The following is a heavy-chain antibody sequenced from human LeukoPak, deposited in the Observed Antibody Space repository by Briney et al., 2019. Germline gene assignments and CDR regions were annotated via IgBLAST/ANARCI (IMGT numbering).Heavy chain of an antibody. CDR3: ARDPAPYYDSSGLDY. D-gene: IGHD3-22*01. Sequence: GGSLRLSCAASGFTFSSYGMHWVRQAPGKGLEWVVVIWYDGSNKYYADSVKGRFTISRDNSKNTLYLQMNSLRAEDTAVYYCARDPAPYYDSSGLDYWGQGTLDTVSS. V-gene: IGHV3-33*01. CDR1: GFTFSSYG. CDR2: IWYDGSNK. J-gene: IGHJ4*02.